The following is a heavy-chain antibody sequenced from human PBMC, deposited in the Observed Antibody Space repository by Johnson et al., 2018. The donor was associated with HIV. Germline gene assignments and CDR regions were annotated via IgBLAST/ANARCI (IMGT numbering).Heavy chain of an antibody. CDR3: ARGVVGVLSNAFDI. CDR1: SSYW. V-gene: IGHV3-7*02. J-gene: IGHJ3*02. D-gene: IGHD1-26*01. CDR2: IKHDGSEK. Sequence: SSYWMSWVRQAPGKGLEWVANIKHDGSEKYYADSVKGRFTISRDNSKNTLCLQMNSLRAEDTAVYYCARGVVGVLSNAFDIWGQGTMVIVSS.